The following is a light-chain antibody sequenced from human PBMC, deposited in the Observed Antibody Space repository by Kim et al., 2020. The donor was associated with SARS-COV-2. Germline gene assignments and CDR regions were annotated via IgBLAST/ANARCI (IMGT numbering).Light chain of an antibody. J-gene: IGKJ2*01. V-gene: IGKV1-39*01. Sequence: SASVGDRVTITCRASQTISTFLNWYQQKPGKAPKFLIYGASSLQSGVPSRFSGSGSGTDFTLTITSLQPEDFATYYCQQSYSSPRTFGQGTKLEIK. CDR1: QTISTF. CDR3: QQSYSSPRT. CDR2: GAS.